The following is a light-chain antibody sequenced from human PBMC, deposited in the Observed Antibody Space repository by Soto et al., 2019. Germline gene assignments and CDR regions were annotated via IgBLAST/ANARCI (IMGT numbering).Light chain of an antibody. CDR2: DTS. CDR1: QGIGDT. J-gene: IGKJ1*01. V-gene: IGKV3-15*01. CDR3: QQYGSSPPT. Sequence: DIGLTQSPATLSSSPGEIATLSCRASQGIGDTLAWYQHKPGQTPRLLIYDTSTRATGVPARFSGSRSGTEFTLTINSLQSEDFAVYYCQQYGSSPPTFGQGTKVDVK.